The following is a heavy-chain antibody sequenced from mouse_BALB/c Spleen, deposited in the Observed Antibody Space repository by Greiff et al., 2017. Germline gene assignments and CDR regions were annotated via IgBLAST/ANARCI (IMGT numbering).Heavy chain of an antibody. Sequence: EVQLQESGGGLVKPGGSLKLSCAASGFTFSDYYMYWVRQTPEKRLEWVATISDGGSYTYYPDSVKGRFTISRDNAKNNLYLQMSSLKSEDTAMYYCAREGDGYAMDYWGQGTSVTVSS. J-gene: IGHJ4*01. CDR2: ISDGGSYT. CDR1: GFTFSDYY. CDR3: AREGDGYAMDY. V-gene: IGHV5-4*02.